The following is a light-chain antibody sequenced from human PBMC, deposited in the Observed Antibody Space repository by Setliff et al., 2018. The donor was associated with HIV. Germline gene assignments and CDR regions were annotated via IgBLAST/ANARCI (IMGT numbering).Light chain of an antibody. J-gene: IGKJ2*01. CDR3: QQFYISPHT. V-gene: IGKV4-1*01. CDR1: QSVLYSSNNKNY. Sequence: DIVLAQSPDSLTVSLGERATINCKSSQSVLYSSNNKNYLAWYQQKPGQPPKLLIYWASTRESGVPDRFSGSGSGTDFTLTISSLQAEDVAVYYCQQFYISPHTFGQGTK. CDR2: WAS.